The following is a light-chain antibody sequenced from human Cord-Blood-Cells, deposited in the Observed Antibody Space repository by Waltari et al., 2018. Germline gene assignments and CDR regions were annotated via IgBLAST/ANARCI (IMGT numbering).Light chain of an antibody. CDR3: MIWHSSAWV. Sequence: SASPGASASLTCTLRSGINVGTYRIYWYQQKPGSPPQYLLRYKSDSDKQQGSGVPSRFSGSKDASANAGILLISGLQSEDEADYYCMIWHSSAWVFGGGTKLTVL. V-gene: IGLV5-45*02. CDR1: SGINVGTYR. J-gene: IGLJ3*02. CDR2: YKSDSDK.